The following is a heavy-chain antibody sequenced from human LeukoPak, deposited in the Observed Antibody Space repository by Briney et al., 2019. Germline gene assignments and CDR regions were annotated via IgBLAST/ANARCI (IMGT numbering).Heavy chain of an antibody. CDR1: GFTFSDYY. CDR2: ISSSGSTI. D-gene: IGHD5-12*01. J-gene: IGHJ6*02. V-gene: IGHV3-11*01. CDR3: ARFGVWWLRINYYGMDV. Sequence: PGGSLRLSCAASGFTFSDYYMSWIRQAPGKGLEWVSYISSSGSTIYYADSVKGRFTISRDNAKNSLYLQMNSLRAEDTAVYYCARFGVWWLRINYYGMDVWDQGTTVTVSS.